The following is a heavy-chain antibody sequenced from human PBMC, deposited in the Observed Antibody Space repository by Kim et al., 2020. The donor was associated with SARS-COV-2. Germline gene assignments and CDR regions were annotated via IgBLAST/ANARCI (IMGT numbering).Heavy chain of an antibody. J-gene: IGHJ4*02. D-gene: IGHD3-10*01. CDR3: ARDSVDSGSYLDY. Sequence: HYADSVKGRFNISRDNSKYTAYLQMNSLRVEDTALYYCARDSVDSGSYLDYWGQGTPVTVSS. V-gene: IGHV3-30*01.